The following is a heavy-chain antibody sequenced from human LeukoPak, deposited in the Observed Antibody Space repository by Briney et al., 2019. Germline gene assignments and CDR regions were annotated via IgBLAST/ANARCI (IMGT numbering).Heavy chain of an antibody. D-gene: IGHD3-16*01. Sequence: SETLSLTCTVSGGSLSSYYWSWIWQPPGKGLEWIGYIYYRGRTKYNPSLQSRVTISVDTSRNQFSLRLSSVTAADTAVYYCARQSDDLGYFQHWGQGTLVTVSS. CDR3: ARQSDDLGYFQH. J-gene: IGHJ1*01. V-gene: IGHV4-59*08. CDR1: GGSLSSYY. CDR2: IYYRGRT.